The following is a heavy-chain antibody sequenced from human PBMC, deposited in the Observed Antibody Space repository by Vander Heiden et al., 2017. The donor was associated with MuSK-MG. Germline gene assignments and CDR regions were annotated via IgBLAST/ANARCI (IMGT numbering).Heavy chain of an antibody. CDR3: AREDSGSGYFAY. V-gene: IGHV1-18*01. CDR2: ISTYNGET. CDR1: GYAFTSYG. Sequence: QVHLVQSGAEVKKPGASVKVSCKASGYAFTSYGFNWVRQAPGQGPEWMGWISTYNGETKYPQKFQGRVTMTRDTSTSTAYMELRNLSSDDTAIYYCAREDSGSGYFAYWGQGSQVTVSS. D-gene: IGHD3-22*01. J-gene: IGHJ4*02.